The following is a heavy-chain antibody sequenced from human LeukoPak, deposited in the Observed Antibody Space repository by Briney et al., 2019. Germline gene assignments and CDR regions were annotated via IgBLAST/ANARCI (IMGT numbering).Heavy chain of an antibody. D-gene: IGHD2-2*01. CDR3: ARVWHCTSTSCYDY. J-gene: IGHJ4*02. V-gene: IGHV3-48*02. CDR1: GFTFSSYS. Sequence: GGSLRLSCAASGFTFSSYSMNWVRQAPGKGLEWVSYINRSSGTIYYADSVKGRFTISRDNAKNSLYLQMNSLRDEDTAVYYCARVWHCTSTSCYDYWGQGTLVTVSS. CDR2: INRSSGTI.